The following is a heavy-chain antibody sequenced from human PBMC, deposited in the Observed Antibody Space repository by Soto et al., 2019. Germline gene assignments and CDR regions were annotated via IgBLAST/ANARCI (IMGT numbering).Heavy chain of an antibody. D-gene: IGHD1-7*01. CDR2: INNGGSNT. J-gene: IGHJ6*02. CDR1: GFTFSTYW. CDR3: AGGPLIGTTDYGLDV. Sequence: EVQLVESGGGLVQPGGSLRLSCAASGFTFSTYWMHWVRQPPGKGLVWVSRINNGGSNTAYADTVKGRFTISRDNAQSTMYLQRISLRAEDTAVYYCAGGPLIGTTDYGLDVWGQGTTVSVSS. V-gene: IGHV3-74*01.